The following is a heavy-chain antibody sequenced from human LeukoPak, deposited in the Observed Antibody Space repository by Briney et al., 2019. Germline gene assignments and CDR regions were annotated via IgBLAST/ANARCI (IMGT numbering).Heavy chain of an antibody. Sequence: GGSLRLSCAASGFTVSSNYMSWVRQAPGKGLEWVSAIYSGGSTYYADSVKGRFTISRDNSKNTLYLQMNSLRAEDTAVYYCARDLREYDFWSGYPYYYYGMDVWGQGTTVTVSS. J-gene: IGHJ6*02. V-gene: IGHV3-53*01. CDR3: ARDLREYDFWSGYPYYYYGMDV. D-gene: IGHD3-3*01. CDR1: GFTVSSNY. CDR2: IYSGGST.